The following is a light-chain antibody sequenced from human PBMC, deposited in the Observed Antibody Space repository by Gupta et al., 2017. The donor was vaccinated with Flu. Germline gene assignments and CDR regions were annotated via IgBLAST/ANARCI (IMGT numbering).Light chain of an antibody. Sequence: QMTQSPSSLSASVGDRVTITCQASQDISNYLNWYQQKPGKAPKLLIYDASNLETGVPSRFSGSGSGTDFTFTISSLQPEDIATYYCQQYDNLPPLFTFGXGTKVDIK. CDR1: QDISNY. V-gene: IGKV1-33*01. CDR3: QQYDNLPPLFT. J-gene: IGKJ3*01. CDR2: DAS.